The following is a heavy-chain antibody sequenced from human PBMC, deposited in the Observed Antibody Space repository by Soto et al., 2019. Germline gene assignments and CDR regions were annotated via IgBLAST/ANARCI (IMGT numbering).Heavy chain of an antibody. CDR2: IKSKTDGGTT. J-gene: IGHJ6*02. CDR3: TTENDYVWGTLPYYGMDV. D-gene: IGHD3-16*01. Sequence: GSLRLSCAASGFTFSNAWMNWVRQAPGKGLEWVGRIKSKTDGGTTDYAAPVKGRFTISRDDSKNTLYLQMNSLKTEDTAVYYCTTENDYVWGTLPYYGMDVWGQGTTVTVSS. V-gene: IGHV3-15*07. CDR1: GFTFSNAW.